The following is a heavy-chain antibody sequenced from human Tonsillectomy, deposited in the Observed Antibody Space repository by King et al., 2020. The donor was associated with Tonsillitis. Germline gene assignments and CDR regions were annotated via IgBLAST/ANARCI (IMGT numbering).Heavy chain of an antibody. CDR3: ARAFLGGYPFDY. V-gene: IGHV4-61*01. J-gene: IGHJ4*02. Sequence: QLQESGPGLVKPSETLSLTCTVPGGSVSSGSYYWSWIRQPPGKGLEWIGYIYYSGSTNYNPSLKSRVTISVDTSKNQFSLKLSSVTAADTAVYYCARAFLGGYPFDYWGQGTLVTVSS. CDR1: GGSVSSGSYY. D-gene: IGHD2-15*01. CDR2: IYYSGST.